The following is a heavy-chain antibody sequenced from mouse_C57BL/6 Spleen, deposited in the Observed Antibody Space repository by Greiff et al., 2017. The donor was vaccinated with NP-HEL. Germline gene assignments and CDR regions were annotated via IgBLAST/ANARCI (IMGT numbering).Heavy chain of an antibody. CDR3: ARSYDGPWFAY. J-gene: IGHJ3*01. CDR2: IYPSDSET. Sequence: QVQLQQPGAELVRPGSSVKLSCKASGYTFTSYWMDWVKQRPGQGLEWIGNIYPSDSETHYNQKFKDKATLTVDKSSSTAYMQLSSLTSEDSAVYYCARSYDGPWFAYWGQGTLVTVSA. D-gene: IGHD2-3*01. CDR1: GYTFTSYW. V-gene: IGHV1-61*01.